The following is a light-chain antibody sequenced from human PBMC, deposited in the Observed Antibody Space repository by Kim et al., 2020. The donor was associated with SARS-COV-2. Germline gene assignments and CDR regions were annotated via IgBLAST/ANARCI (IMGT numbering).Light chain of an antibody. V-gene: IGLV3-21*04. CDR3: QVWDSSSDHWV. CDR1: NIGSKS. CDR2: YDS. J-gene: IGLJ3*02. Sequence: QGKQARITWGGNNIGSKSVHWYQQKPGRAPVLVIYYDSDRPSGIPERFSGSNSGNTATLTISRVEAGDEADYYCQVWDSSSDHWVFGGGTQLTVL.